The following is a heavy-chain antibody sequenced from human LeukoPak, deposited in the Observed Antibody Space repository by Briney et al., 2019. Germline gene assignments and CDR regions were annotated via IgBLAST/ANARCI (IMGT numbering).Heavy chain of an antibody. J-gene: IGHJ6*03. Sequence: ASVKVSCKASGYTFTSYYMHWVRQAPGQGLEWMGIINPSGGSTSYAQKFQGRVTMTRDTSISTAYMELSRLRSDDTAVYYCASSLNTRYNPSYYYYYYYMDVWGKGTTVTVSS. D-gene: IGHD3-16*02. V-gene: IGHV1-46*01. CDR3: ASSLNTRYNPSYYYYYYYMDV. CDR2: INPSGGST. CDR1: GYTFTSYY.